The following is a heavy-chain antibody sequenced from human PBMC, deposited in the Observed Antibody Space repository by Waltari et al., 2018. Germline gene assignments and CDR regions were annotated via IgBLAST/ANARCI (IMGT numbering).Heavy chain of an antibody. CDR2: VYTSGST. Sequence: QVQLQESGPGLVKPSATLSLTCTVSGGSISSYYWSWIRQPAGKGLQWIGRVYTSGSTNYNPSLKSRVTMTVDTSKNQFSLKLSSVTAADTAVYYCAREAGVLMVYAMDWGQGTLVTVSS. D-gene: IGHD2-8*01. V-gene: IGHV4-4*07. CDR1: GGSISSYY. J-gene: IGHJ4*02. CDR3: AREAGVLMVYAMD.